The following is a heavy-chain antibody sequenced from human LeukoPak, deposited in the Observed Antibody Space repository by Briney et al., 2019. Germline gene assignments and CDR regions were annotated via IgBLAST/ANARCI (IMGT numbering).Heavy chain of an antibody. CDR2: INSDGGGA. V-gene: IGHV3-74*01. CDR1: GITLGNNW. J-gene: IGHJ5*02. CDR3: ARDVPHNWFDT. Sequence: HTGGSLRLSCAASGITLGNNWMHWVRQGPGKGLVWISRINSDGGGAIYADSVKGRFTVSRDDAKNTLYLQMNSLRAEDTAVYYCARDVPHNWFDTWGQGTLVTVSS.